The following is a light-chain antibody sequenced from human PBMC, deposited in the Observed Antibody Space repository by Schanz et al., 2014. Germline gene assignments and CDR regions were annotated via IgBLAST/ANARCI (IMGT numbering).Light chain of an antibody. V-gene: IGKV3D-15*01. J-gene: IGKJ4*01. CDR3: QQRHNWPPIT. Sequence: EAVLTQSPATLSVPPGEGATLSCRASQSINSNLAWYQQQPGQAPRLVISAASTRAPGLPARFSGSGSGTDFTRTISSLKPEDFAVYFWQQRHNWPPITFGGGTKVEIK. CDR1: QSINSN. CDR2: AAS.